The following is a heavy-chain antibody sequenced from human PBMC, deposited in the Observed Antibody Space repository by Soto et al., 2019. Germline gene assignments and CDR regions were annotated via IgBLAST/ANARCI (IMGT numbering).Heavy chain of an antibody. J-gene: IGHJ6*02. Sequence: PSETLSLTCTVSGGSISSYYWSWIRQSAGQALEWIGRFYTSGTTHYNPSLKSRVSMSADTSKNQLSLTLTSVTAADTGVYYCARAGNEYGVDVWGQGTTVTVSS. CDR2: FYTSGTT. CDR3: ARAGNEYGVDV. D-gene: IGHD3-10*01. V-gene: IGHV4-4*07. CDR1: GGSISSYY.